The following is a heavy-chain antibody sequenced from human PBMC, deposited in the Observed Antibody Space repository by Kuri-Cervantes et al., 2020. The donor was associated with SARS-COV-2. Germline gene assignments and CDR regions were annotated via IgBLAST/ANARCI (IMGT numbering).Heavy chain of an antibody. D-gene: IGHD3-10*01. CDR2: VSGSGVST. CDR3: AKALISASYFGSGSPDY. J-gene: IGHJ4*02. V-gene: IGHV3-23*01. CDR1: GFPFSSYA. Sequence: GESLKIPCTASGFPFSSYAMSWVRQAPGKGLEWVSTVSGSGVSTYYADSVKGRFTISRDDSASTMFLQMNSLRAEDTALYFCAKALISASYFGSGSPDYWGQGTLVTVSS.